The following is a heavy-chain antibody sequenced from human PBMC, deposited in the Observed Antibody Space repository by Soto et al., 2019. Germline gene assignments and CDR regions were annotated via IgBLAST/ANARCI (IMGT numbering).Heavy chain of an antibody. CDR3: ARDGGAPAAIDY. V-gene: IGHV6-1*01. CDR2: TYYRSKWYN. J-gene: IGHJ4*02. D-gene: IGHD1-26*01. Sequence: PSPTPSPPCALSGGSVSTDSVAWNWITQAPSRGLEWLGRTYYRSKWYNDYAVSVKSRITINPDTSKNQFSLQLNSVTPEDTAVYYCARDGGAPAAIDYWGQGTLVTVSS. CDR1: GGSVSTDSVA.